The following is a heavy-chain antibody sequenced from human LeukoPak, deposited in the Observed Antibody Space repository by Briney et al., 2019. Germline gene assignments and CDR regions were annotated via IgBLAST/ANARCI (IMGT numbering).Heavy chain of an antibody. CDR2: IWYDGSNK. J-gene: IGHJ5*02. D-gene: IGHD5-18*01. Sequence: GRSLRLSCAASGFTFSSYGMHWVRQAPGKGLEWVAVIWYDGSNKYYADSVKGRFTISRDNSKNTLYLQMNSLRAEDTAVYYCARGGYLYNWFDPWGQGTLVTVSS. CDR3: ARGGYLYNWFDP. CDR1: GFTFSSYG. V-gene: IGHV3-33*01.